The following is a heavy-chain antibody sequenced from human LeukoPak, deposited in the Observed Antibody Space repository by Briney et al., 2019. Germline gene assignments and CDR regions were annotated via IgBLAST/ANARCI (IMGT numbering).Heavy chain of an antibody. V-gene: IGHV4-4*02. J-gene: IGHJ4*02. CDR3: ARVRVMTSTPLPFDY. CDR2: VYHEGST. D-gene: IGHD2-21*02. CDR1: GVAINTNYW. Sequence: PSETLSLTCAVSGVAINTNYWWTWVRQPPGKGLEWIGEVYHEGSTNYNPSLKSRVTISIDKSKRHFSLKMRSVTAADTAVYYCARVRVMTSTPLPFDYWGQGTRVTVSS.